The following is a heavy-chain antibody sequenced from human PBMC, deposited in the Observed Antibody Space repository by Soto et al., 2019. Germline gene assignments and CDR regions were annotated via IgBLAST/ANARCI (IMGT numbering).Heavy chain of an antibody. CDR1: GYSFTSYW. J-gene: IGHJ6*02. CDR3: ARPDSTTNYYYSCMDV. V-gene: IGHV5-51*01. Sequence: GESLKISCKGSGYSFTSYWIGWVRQMPGKGLEWMGIIYPGDSDTRYSPSFQGQVTISADKSISTAYLQWSSLKASDTAMYYCARPDSTTNYYYSCMDVWGQGTTVTVSS. D-gene: IGHD6-13*01. CDR2: IYPGDSDT.